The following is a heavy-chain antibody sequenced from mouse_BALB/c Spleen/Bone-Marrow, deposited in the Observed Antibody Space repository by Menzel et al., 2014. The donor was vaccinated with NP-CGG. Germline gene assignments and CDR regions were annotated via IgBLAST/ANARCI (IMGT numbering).Heavy chain of an antibody. J-gene: IGHJ2*01. CDR3: ARRDGSYVGYFDY. V-gene: IGHV1S29*02. D-gene: IGHD1-1*02. Sequence: DVHLVESGPELVKPGASVKISCKASGYTFTDYNMHWVKQSHGKSLEWIGYIYPFNGDAGYNQKFKRKATLTVDSSSNTAYMELRSLTSEDSAVYYCARRDGSYVGYFDYWGQGTTLTVSS. CDR2: IYPFNGDA. CDR1: GYTFTDYN.